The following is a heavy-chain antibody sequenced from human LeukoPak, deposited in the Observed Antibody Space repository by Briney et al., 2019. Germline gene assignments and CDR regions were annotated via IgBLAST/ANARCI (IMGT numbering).Heavy chain of an antibody. CDR2: INHSGGT. CDR3: ARAPSSGWYYFDY. Sequence: SETLSLTCAVYGGSFSGYYWSWIRQPPGKGLEWIGEINHSGGTNYNPSLKSRVTISVDTSKNQFSLKLSSVTAADTAVYYCARAPSSGWYYFDYWGQGTLVTVSS. V-gene: IGHV4-34*01. CDR1: GGSFSGYY. D-gene: IGHD6-19*01. J-gene: IGHJ4*02.